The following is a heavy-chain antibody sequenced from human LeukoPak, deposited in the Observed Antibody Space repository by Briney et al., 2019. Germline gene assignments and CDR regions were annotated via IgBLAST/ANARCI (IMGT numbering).Heavy chain of an antibody. Sequence: GGSLRLSCAASGFSFSDHYLDWVRQAPGKGLEWVGRIKNKANSYTTEYAASVKGRFTISRDDSKNSLYLQMNGLKADDTAVYYCARVRLQRNWYFDLWGRGTLVTVSS. CDR1: GFSFSDHY. CDR3: ARVRLQRNWYFDL. D-gene: IGHD2-15*01. J-gene: IGHJ2*01. CDR2: IKNKANSYTT. V-gene: IGHV3-72*01.